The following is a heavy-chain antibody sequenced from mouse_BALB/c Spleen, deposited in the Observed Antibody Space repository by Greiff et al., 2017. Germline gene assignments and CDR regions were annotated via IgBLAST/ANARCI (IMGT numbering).Heavy chain of an antibody. V-gene: IGHV5-17*02. Sequence: EVQLVESGGGLVQPGGSRKLSCAASGFTFSSFGMHWVRQAPEKGLEWVAYISSGSSTIYYADTVKGRFTISRDNPKNTLFLQMTSLRSEDTAMYYCARGHDGYYGWYFDVWGAGTTVTVSS. D-gene: IGHD2-3*01. CDR3: ARGHDGYYGWYFDV. J-gene: IGHJ1*01. CDR2: ISSGSSTI. CDR1: GFTFSSFG.